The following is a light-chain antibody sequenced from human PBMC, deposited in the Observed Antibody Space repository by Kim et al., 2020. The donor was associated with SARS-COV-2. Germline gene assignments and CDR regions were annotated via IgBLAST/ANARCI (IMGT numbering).Light chain of an antibody. CDR3: KQFNNYLRT. CDR2: DAS. V-gene: IGKV1D-13*01. Sequence: ASIGDRVTITGRASKGISSALVWYQQKPGKAPNLLIYDASILETGVPSRFSGSGSGTDFTLTISSLQPEEFATYYCKQFNNYLRTFGGGTKGDIK. J-gene: IGKJ4*01. CDR1: KGISSA.